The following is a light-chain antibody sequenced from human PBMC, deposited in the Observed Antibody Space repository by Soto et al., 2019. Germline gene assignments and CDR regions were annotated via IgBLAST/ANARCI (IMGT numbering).Light chain of an antibody. V-gene: IGLV1-51*01. J-gene: IGLJ1*01. Sequence: QSVLTQPPSVSAAPGQKVTISCSGSSSNIGNNYVSWYQQLPGTAPKLLIYDNNKRPSGIPDRFSGSKSGTSATLGITGLQTGDEADYYCGTCDSSLSAGSYVLGTGTKVTVL. CDR1: SSNIGNNY. CDR2: DNN. CDR3: GTCDSSLSAGSYV.